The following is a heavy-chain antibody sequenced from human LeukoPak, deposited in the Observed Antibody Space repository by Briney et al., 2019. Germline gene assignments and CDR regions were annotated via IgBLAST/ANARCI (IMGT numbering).Heavy chain of an antibody. D-gene: IGHD3-9*01. Sequence: GSLRLSCAASGFSFSSYLMSWVRQAPGKGLGWVANIKQDGSEKYYVDSVKGRFTISRDNAKNSLYLQMNSLRAEDTAVYYCASVLRYFGWSFDYWGQGTLVTVSS. CDR2: IKQDGSEK. CDR3: ASVLRYFGWSFDY. CDR1: GFSFSSYL. V-gene: IGHV3-7*01. J-gene: IGHJ4*02.